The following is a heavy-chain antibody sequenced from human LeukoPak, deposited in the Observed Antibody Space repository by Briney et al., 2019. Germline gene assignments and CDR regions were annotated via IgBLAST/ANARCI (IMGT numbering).Heavy chain of an antibody. CDR3: ARGVGGGIPVPFDP. D-gene: IGHD6-19*01. V-gene: IGHV4-61*01. CDR2: IYYSGST. CDR1: GGSVSSGSYY. Sequence: PSETLSLTCTVSGGSVSSGSYYWSWIRQPPGKGLEWIGYIYYSGSTNYNPSLKSRVTISVDTSKNQFSLKLSSVTAADTAVYYCARGVGGGIPVPFDPRGQGTLVTVSS. J-gene: IGHJ5*02.